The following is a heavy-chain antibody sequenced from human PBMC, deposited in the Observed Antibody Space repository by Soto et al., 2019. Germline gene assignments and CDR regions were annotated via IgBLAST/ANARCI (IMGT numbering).Heavy chain of an antibody. CDR1: GFTFSSYA. Sequence: QVQLVESGGGVVQPGRSLRLSCAASGFTFSSYAMHWVRQAPGKGLEWVAVISYDGSNKYYADSVKGRFTISRDNSKNTLYLQMNSLRAEDTAVYYCARGDSPIWFGEKIDYWGQGTLVTVSS. CDR2: ISYDGSNK. J-gene: IGHJ4*02. CDR3: ARGDSPIWFGEKIDY. V-gene: IGHV3-30-3*01. D-gene: IGHD3-10*01.